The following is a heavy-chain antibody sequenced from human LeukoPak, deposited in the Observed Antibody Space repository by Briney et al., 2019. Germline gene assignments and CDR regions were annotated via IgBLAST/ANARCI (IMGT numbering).Heavy chain of an antibody. CDR3: ARVDYYDSSGYPRGDAFDI. Sequence: PSETLSLTCTASGGSISSYYWSWIRQPAGKGLEWIGRIYTSGSTNYNPSLKSRVTMSVDTSKNQFSLKLSSVTAADTAVYYCARVDYYDSSGYPRGDAFDIWGQGTMVTVSS. CDR1: GGSISSYY. D-gene: IGHD3-22*01. CDR2: IYTSGST. V-gene: IGHV4-4*07. J-gene: IGHJ3*02.